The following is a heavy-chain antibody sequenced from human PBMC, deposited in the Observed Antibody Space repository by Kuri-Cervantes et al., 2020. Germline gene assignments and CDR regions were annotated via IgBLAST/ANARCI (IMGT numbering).Heavy chain of an antibody. Sequence: SETLSLTCAVYGGSFSGYYWSWIRQPPGEGLEWIGEINHSGSTNYNPSLKSRVTISVDTSKNQFSLKLSSVTAADTAVYYCARDPSGYSGYDCLDYWGQGTLVTVSS. CDR2: INHSGST. V-gene: IGHV4-34*01. D-gene: IGHD5-12*01. J-gene: IGHJ4*02. CDR3: ARDPSGYSGYDCLDY. CDR1: GGSFSGYY.